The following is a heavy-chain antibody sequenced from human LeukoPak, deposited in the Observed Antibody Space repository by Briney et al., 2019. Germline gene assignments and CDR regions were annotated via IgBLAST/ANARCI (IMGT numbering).Heavy chain of an antibody. CDR3: ARGGGSGRWGSAFDM. CDR1: GFTFTNYW. J-gene: IGHJ3*02. V-gene: IGHV3-7*01. CDR2: MKQDGREK. D-gene: IGHD6-19*01. Sequence: GSLRLSCVTSGFTFTNYWMTWVRQAPGKGLECVANMKQDGREKYYVDSVKGRFTISRDNAKNSVHLQMNSLRDEDTAVYYCARGGGSGRWGSAFDMWGQGTMVTVSS.